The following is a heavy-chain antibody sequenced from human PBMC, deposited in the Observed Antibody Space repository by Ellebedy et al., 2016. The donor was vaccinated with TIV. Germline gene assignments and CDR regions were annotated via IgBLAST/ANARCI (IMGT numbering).Heavy chain of an antibody. J-gene: IGHJ4*02. D-gene: IGHD3-22*01. V-gene: IGHV1-46*01. CDR1: GYTFTNYY. CDR3: ARGGRGSGYYGYY. Sequence: AASVKVSCKASGYTFTNYYMHWVRQAPGQGLEWMGVIDPFGYKTTYAQKFQGRVTMTRDTSRSTVYMDLGSLRFGDTAVYYCARGGRGSGYYGYYWGQGTLVTVSS. CDR2: IDPFGYKT.